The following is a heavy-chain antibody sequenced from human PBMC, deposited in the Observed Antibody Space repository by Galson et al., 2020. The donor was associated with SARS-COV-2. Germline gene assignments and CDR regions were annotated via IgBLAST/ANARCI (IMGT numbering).Heavy chain of an antibody. V-gene: IGHV5-51*01. CDR2: INPGDSDT. CDR1: GYSFTGDW. Sequence: KVSCKASGYSFTGDWIGWVRQTPGKGLEWMGIINPGDSDTRYNPSFQGQITISVDRSTTIAYLQWSSLKVSDTAFYYCAKAFKVVGLVVSGDYWGPGTLVTVSS. D-gene: IGHD2-8*02. CDR3: AKAFKVVGLVVSGDY. J-gene: IGHJ4*02.